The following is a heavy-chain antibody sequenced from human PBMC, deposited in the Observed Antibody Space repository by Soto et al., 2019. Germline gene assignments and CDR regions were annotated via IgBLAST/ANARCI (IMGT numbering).Heavy chain of an antibody. V-gene: IGHV1-2*02. CDR1: GYTFAAYY. Sequence: QVQLVQSGAEVKKPGASVKVSCKTSGYTFAAYYIHWIRQAPGQGLEWMGWINPTSGGTVYAQNFQDRVTMTRDTSISTAYMELRRLNYDDTDVYSCARDPDYGDYWGYCFDSVGQGTPVTVSS. D-gene: IGHD4-17*01. CDR3: ARDPDYGDYWGYCFDS. CDR2: INPTSGGT. J-gene: IGHJ4*02.